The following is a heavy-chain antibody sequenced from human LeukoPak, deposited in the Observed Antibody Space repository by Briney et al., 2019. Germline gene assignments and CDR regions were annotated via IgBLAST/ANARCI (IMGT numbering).Heavy chain of an antibody. CDR2: IYSGGNT. D-gene: IGHD6-19*01. CDR1: GFTVSSNY. Sequence: GGSLRLSCAASGFTVSSNYMSWVRQAPGKGLEWVSVIYSGGNTYYADSVKGRFTISRDNSKNTLYLQMNSLRAEDMAVYYCARGDSSGYYYFDYWGQGTLVTVSS. J-gene: IGHJ4*02. CDR3: ARGDSSGYYYFDY. V-gene: IGHV3-53*01.